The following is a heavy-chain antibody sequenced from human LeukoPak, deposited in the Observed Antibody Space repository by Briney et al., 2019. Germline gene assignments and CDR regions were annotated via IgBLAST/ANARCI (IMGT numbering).Heavy chain of an antibody. CDR3: ARGLADSSGYSDY. V-gene: IGHV3-21*01. Sequence: GGSLRLSCAASGFTLSSYSMNWVRQAPGKGLEWVSSISSSSSYIYYADSVKGRFTISRDNAKNSLYLQMNSLRAEDTAVYYCARGLADSSGYSDYWGQGTLVTVSS. CDR1: GFTLSSYS. D-gene: IGHD3-22*01. J-gene: IGHJ4*02. CDR2: ISSSSSYI.